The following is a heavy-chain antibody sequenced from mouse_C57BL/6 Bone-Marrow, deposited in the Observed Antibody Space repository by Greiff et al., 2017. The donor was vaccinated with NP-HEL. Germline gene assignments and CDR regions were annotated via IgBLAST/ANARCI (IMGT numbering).Heavy chain of an antibody. Sequence: QVQLQQSGPELVKPGASVKISCKASGYAFSSSWMNWVKQRPGKGLEWIGRIYPGDGDTNYNGKFKGKATLTADKSSSTAYMQLSSLTSEDSAVYFCARGAPSITTVVARPYYFDYWGQGTTLTVSS. D-gene: IGHD1-1*01. J-gene: IGHJ2*01. CDR3: ARGAPSITTVVARPYYFDY. V-gene: IGHV1-82*01. CDR1: GYAFSSSW. CDR2: IYPGDGDT.